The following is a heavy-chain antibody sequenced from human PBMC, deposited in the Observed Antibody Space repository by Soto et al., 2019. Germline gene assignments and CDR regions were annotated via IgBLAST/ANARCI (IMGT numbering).Heavy chain of an antibody. CDR2: ISGSGGST. D-gene: IGHD6-13*01. CDR3: AKDIASTGTSRFYFDY. Sequence: PGGSLRLSCAASGFTFSSYAMSWVRQAPGKGLEWVSSISGSGGSTSYADSVKGRFTISRDNSKNTLYLQMNSLRAEDTAVYYCAKDIASTGTSRFYFDYWGQGTLVTVSS. J-gene: IGHJ4*02. V-gene: IGHV3-23*01. CDR1: GFTFSSYA.